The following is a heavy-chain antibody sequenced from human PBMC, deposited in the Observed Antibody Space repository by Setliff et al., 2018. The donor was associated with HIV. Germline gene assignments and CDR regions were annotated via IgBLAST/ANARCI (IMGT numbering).Heavy chain of an antibody. D-gene: IGHD3-22*01. CDR1: GYTFIDYY. J-gene: IGHJ4*02. V-gene: IGHV1-2*02. CDR3: GRATEYYDTSGYPRRTLVDD. CDR2: INPKTGGT. Sequence: EASVKVSCKASGYTFIDYYIHWVRQAPGQGLEWMGWINPKTGGTSFAKKFQDRVTMSRDTSISTAYMQLSSLRSDDTAMYYCGRATEYYDTSGYPRRTLVDDWGQGALVTAPQ.